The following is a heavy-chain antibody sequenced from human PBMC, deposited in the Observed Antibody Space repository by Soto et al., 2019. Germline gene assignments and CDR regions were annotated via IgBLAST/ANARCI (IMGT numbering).Heavy chain of an antibody. D-gene: IGHD3-10*01. CDR2: IYHSGST. CDR3: AAGIEQLWFGELGYYYYYYMDV. Sequence: SETLSLTCAVSSGSISSSNWWSWVRQPPGEGLEWIGEIYHSGSTNYNPSLKSRVTISVDKSKNQFSLKLSSVTAADTAVYYCAAGIEQLWFGELGYYYYYYMDVWGKGTTVTVSS. V-gene: IGHV4-4*02. CDR1: SGSISSSNW. J-gene: IGHJ6*03.